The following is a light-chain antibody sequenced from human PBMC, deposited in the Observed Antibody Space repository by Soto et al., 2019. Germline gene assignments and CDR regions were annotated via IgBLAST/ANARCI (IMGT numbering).Light chain of an antibody. J-gene: IGKJ4*01. CDR1: QRVGDY. V-gene: IGKV3-11*01. CDR2: YAS. Sequence: ENVLTQSPATLSLSPGERATLSCRASQRVGDYLAWYQQRPGQAPRLLIYYASHRATGIPARFSGTGSGTDFTLTICSLEPEDFAVYYCQQRSDWLTFGGGTKVEI. CDR3: QQRSDWLT.